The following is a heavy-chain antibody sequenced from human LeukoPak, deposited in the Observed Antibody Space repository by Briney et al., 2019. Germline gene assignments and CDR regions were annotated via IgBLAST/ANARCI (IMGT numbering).Heavy chain of an antibody. J-gene: IGHJ4*02. V-gene: IGHV3-21*01. CDR1: GFTFSSYS. CDR2: ISSSSSYI. CDR3: ARDRTPDTAMVYYFDY. D-gene: IGHD5-18*01. Sequence: GGSLRLSCAASGFTFSSYSMNWVRQAPGKGLEWVSSISSSSSYIYYADSVKGRFTISRDNAKNSLYLQMNSLRAEDTAVYYCARDRTPDTAMVYYFDYWGQGTLVTVSS.